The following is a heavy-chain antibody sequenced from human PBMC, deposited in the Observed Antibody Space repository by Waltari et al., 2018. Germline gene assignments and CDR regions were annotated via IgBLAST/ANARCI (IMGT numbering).Heavy chain of an antibody. Sequence: EVQLVESGGGLIQPGGSLRLSCAASGFSISGDWMHWVRLPPGKGLVWFSRIHSDGRSTSYVDSVRGRFTVSRDNAKNTVYLQMNSLRADDTGVYFCARDGLGSSHDYWGQGTLVTVSS. CDR3: ARDGLGSSHDY. J-gene: IGHJ4*02. CDR2: IHSDGRST. CDR1: GFSISGDW. V-gene: IGHV3-74*01. D-gene: IGHD6-6*01.